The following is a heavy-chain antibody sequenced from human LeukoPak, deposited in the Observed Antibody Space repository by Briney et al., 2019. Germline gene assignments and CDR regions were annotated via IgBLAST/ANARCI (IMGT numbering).Heavy chain of an antibody. CDR3: ARGGQQLVRWREEQLDY. J-gene: IGHJ4*02. D-gene: IGHD6-13*01. CDR1: GYTFTGYY. V-gene: IGHV1-2*02. Sequence: ASVKVSCKASGYTFTGYYMHWVRQAPGQGLEWMGWIKPYSGGTNYAQKFQGRVTMTRDTSISIAYMELSSLRSDDTAVFYCARGGQQLVRWREEQLDYWGQGTLVTVSS. CDR2: IKPYSGGT.